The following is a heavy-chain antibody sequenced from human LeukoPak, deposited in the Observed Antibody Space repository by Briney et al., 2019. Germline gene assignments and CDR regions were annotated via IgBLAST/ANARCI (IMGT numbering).Heavy chain of an antibody. Sequence: GGSLRLSCVASGFTFSTYWMSWVRQAPGKGLEWVANIKQDGSEKTYVDSVKGRFTISRDNAKNSLYLQIDSLSAEDTAVYYCARDFSVFWSGYYTYFNSWGQEPLVTVPP. CDR1: GFTFSTYW. J-gene: IGHJ4*02. CDR3: ARDFSVFWSGYYTYFNS. D-gene: IGHD3-3*01. CDR2: IKQDGSEK. V-gene: IGHV3-7*01.